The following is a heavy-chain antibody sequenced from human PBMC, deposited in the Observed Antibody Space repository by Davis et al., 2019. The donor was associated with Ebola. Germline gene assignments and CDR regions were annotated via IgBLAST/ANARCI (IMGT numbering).Heavy chain of an antibody. CDR1: GFTISSYW. CDR2: IKSDESEK. Sequence: PGGSLRLSCAASGFTISSYWMSWVRQAPGKGPEWVANIKSDESEKFYVDSVKGRFTISRDNVKNSLYVQMNSLRAEDTAVYYCARLSLYNSGGGGFDPWGQGTLVTVSS. V-gene: IGHV3-7*03. J-gene: IGHJ5*02. CDR3: ARLSLYNSGGGGFDP. D-gene: IGHD6-19*01.